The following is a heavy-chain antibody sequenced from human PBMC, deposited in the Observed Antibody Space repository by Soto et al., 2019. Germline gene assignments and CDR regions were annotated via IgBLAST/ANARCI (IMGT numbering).Heavy chain of an antibody. CDR2: FDPEDGET. V-gene: IGHV1-24*01. D-gene: IGHD3-9*01. J-gene: IGHJ4*02. Sequence: ASVKVSCKVSGYTLTELSMHWVRQAPGKGLEWMGGFDPEDGETVYAQKFQGRVTMTEDTSTDTAYMELSSLRSEDTAVYYCATGLGPHTPSLRYFDWLSHGAEPFDYWGQGTLVTVSS. CDR1: GYTLTELS. CDR3: ATGLGPHTPSLRYFDWLSHGAEPFDY.